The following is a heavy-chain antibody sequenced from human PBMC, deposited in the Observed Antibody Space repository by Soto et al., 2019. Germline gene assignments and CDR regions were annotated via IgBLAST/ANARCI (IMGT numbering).Heavy chain of an antibody. CDR2: VYHSGSA. Sequence: PSETLSLTCDVSGVSISSSHWWCWLRQPPGKGLEWIGEVYHSGSANYNPSLKSRVSMSVDKPKNRFSLRLTSVTAADTALYYCARIAVVPSALDPWGQGTLVTVSS. V-gene: IGHV4-4*02. D-gene: IGHD2-2*01. J-gene: IGHJ5*02. CDR1: GVSISSSHW. CDR3: ARIAVVPSALDP.